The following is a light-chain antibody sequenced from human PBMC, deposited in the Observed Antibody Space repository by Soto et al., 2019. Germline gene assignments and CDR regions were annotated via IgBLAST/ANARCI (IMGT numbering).Light chain of an antibody. V-gene: IGLV1-44*01. J-gene: IGLJ2*01. CDR2: DTS. CDR3: AAWDDSLNGPA. Sequence: QSVLTQPPSAPGTPGQRVTVSCSGTYSNIGINDVHWYRQLSGTAPQILIYDTSQRATGVPDRFSGSRSGTSASLVISGLQTEDEADYHCAAWDDSLNGPAFGGGTKLTVL. CDR1: YSNIGIND.